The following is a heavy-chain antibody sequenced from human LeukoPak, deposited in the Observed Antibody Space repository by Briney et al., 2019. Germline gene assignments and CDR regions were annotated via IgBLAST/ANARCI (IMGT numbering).Heavy chain of an antibody. D-gene: IGHD1-1*01. CDR1: GGSISNSSYY. CDR3: ARDRGAWNDDGFDY. J-gene: IGHJ4*02. CDR2: MYYSGST. V-gene: IGHV4-39*07. Sequence: SETLSLTCTVSGGSISNSSYYWGWIRQPPGKGLEWIGSMYYSGSTYYNPSLKSRVTISVDTSKNQFSLKLSSVTAADTAVYYCARDRGAWNDDGFDYWGQGTLVTVSS.